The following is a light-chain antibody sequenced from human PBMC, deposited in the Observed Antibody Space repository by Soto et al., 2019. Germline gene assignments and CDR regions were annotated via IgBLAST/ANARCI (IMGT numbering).Light chain of an antibody. Sequence: DIQMTQSPSTLSASVGDRVTITCRASQSISSWLAWYQQKPGKAPKLLIYDASSLESGVPSRFSGSGSGTEFTLTISSLQPDDFVTYYCQQYNSYQRTFGQGTKVEIK. CDR3: QQYNSYQRT. V-gene: IGKV1-5*01. J-gene: IGKJ1*01. CDR2: DAS. CDR1: QSISSW.